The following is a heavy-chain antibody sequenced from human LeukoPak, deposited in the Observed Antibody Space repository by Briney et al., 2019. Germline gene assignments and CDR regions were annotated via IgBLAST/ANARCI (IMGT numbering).Heavy chain of an antibody. CDR3: ARLADVYDYVWGSYRKLHN. J-gene: IGHJ4*02. Sequence: RASVKVSCKASGGAFSSYAISWVRPAPGQGLEWMGRIIPILGIANYAQKFQGRVTITADKSTSTAYMELSSLRSEDTAVYYCARLADVYDYVWGSYRKLHNWGLGTLVTVSS. V-gene: IGHV1-69*04. D-gene: IGHD3-16*02. CDR2: IIPILGIA. CDR1: GGAFSSYA.